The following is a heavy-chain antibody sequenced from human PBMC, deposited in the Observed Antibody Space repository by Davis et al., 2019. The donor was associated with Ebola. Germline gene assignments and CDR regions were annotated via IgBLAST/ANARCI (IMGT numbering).Heavy chain of an antibody. CDR3: ATSYDSSGYYDVGDY. J-gene: IGHJ4*02. Sequence: GESLKISCKGSGYSFTSYWISWVRQMPGKGLEWMGRIDPSDSYTNYSPSFQGHVTISADKSISTAYLQWSSLKASDTAMYYCATSYDSSGYYDVGDYWGQGTLVTVSS. CDR2: IDPSDSYT. V-gene: IGHV5-10-1*01. CDR1: GYSFTSYW. D-gene: IGHD3-22*01.